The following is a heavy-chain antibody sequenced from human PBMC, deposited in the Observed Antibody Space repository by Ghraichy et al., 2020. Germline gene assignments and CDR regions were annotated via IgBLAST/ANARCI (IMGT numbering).Heavy chain of an antibody. J-gene: IGHJ4*02. Sequence: SETLSLTCTVSSGSISSSSYYWGWIRQPPGKGLEWIGSIYYSGSTYYNPSLKSRVTISVDTSKNQFSLKLSSVTAADTAVYYCARRGYSSSAYEDWGQGTLVTVSS. V-gene: IGHV4-39*01. CDR3: ARRGYSSSAYED. CDR1: SGSISSSSYY. D-gene: IGHD6-13*01. CDR2: IYYSGST.